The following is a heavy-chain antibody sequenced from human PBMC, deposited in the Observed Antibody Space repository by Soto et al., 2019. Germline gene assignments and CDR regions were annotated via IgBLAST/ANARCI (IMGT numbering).Heavy chain of an antibody. CDR3: VRGFKPFDY. CDR2: ISGSDDAS. V-gene: IGHV3-23*01. CDR1: GFTFSSYA. J-gene: IGHJ4*02. Sequence: EVQLLESGGGLVQPGGSLRLSCAASGFTFSSYAMSWVRQAPGKGLEWVSGISGSDDASFYADSVKGRFTISRDNSKKTVYLQMNSLRAKDTAVYYCVRGFKPFDYWGQGTLVTVSS. D-gene: IGHD3-16*02.